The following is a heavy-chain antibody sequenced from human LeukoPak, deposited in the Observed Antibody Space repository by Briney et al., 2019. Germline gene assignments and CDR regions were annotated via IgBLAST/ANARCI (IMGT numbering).Heavy chain of an antibody. CDR2: ISGSGGST. CDR1: GFTFGDYA. CDR3: AKDHRGWSPLEDY. V-gene: IGHV3-23*01. D-gene: IGHD6-19*01. Sequence: GGSLRLSCTASGFTFGDYAMSWVRQAPGKGLEWVSAISGSGGSTYYADSVKGRFTNSRDNSKNTLYLQMNSLRAEDTAVYYCAKDHRGWSPLEDYWGQGTLVTVSS. J-gene: IGHJ4*02.